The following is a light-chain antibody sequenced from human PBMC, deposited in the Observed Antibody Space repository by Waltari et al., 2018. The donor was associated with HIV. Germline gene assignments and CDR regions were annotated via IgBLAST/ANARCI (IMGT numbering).Light chain of an antibody. CDR3: QSYDNTVNGWV. CDR1: SSNIGTNYD. V-gene: IGLV1-40*01. J-gene: IGLJ3*02. Sequence: QSVLTQPPSVSGAPGQNVTVSCTGSSSNIGTNYDVHWYQFLPGEVPKLLIYGNTIRPAGVPGRFSSSSSGTSASLAITGLQPADEADYYCQSYDNTVNGWVFGGGTRVTV. CDR2: GNT.